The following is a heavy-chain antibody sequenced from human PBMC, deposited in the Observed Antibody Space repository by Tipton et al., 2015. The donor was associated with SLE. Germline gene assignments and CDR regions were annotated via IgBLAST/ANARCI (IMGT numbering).Heavy chain of an antibody. J-gene: IGHJ5*02. CDR2: THYTGST. V-gene: IGHV4-39*07. CDR1: GGFINTSNFY. CDR3: AGELSGRNWFDP. Sequence: TLALTCTVSGGFINTSNFYWAWIRQPPGKGLEWIGTTHYTGSTSYNPSLKSGVTLSVDMSKNQFSLKLTSVTGADTALYFWAGELSGRNWFDPCGPGRLVTVSS. D-gene: IGHD6-19*01.